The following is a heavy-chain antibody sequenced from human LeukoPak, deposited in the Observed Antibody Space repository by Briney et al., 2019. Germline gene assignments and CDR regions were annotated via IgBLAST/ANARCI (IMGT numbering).Heavy chain of an antibody. CDR2: ISRSSSYR. CDR3: ARENHGSFDY. V-gene: IGHV3-21*01. D-gene: IGHD1-14*01. CDR1: GFTFSSYS. J-gene: IGHJ4*02. Sequence: GGSLRLSCAASGFTFSSYSMNWVRQAPGKGLEWVSSISRSSSYRYYADSVRGRFAISRDNAKNSLYLQMNSLRAEDTAVYYCARENHGSFDYWGQGSLVTVSS.